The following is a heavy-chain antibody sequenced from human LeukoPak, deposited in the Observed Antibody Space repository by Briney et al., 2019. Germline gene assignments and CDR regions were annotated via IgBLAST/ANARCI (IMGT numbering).Heavy chain of an antibody. Sequence: GRSLRLSCAASGFTFSNYAMGWVRQAPGKGLEWVSGIGGSGGMTYYADSVKGRFTISRDNSKNTLYLEMNSLRVEDTAIYYCAKWGGDSGAEQWLVLDYWGQGTLVTVSS. J-gene: IGHJ4*02. CDR1: GFTFSNYA. CDR2: IGGSGGMT. CDR3: AKWGGDSGAEQWLVLDY. D-gene: IGHD6-19*01. V-gene: IGHV3-23*01.